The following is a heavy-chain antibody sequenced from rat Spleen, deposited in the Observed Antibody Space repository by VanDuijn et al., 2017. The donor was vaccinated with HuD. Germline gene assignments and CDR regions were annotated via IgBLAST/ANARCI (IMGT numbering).Heavy chain of an antibody. D-gene: IGHD1-10*01. J-gene: IGHJ2*01. V-gene: IGHV6-6*01. CDR3: TCADYNNYDYFDY. CDR2: IKAKSNNYAT. CDR1: GFTFSTAW. Sequence: EVQVLESGGGLVQPGNSLKLSCATSGFTFSTAWMYWYRQFPEKRLEWVARIKAKSNNYATDYTESVKGRFTISRDDSKSSIYLQMNNLKEENTAIYYCTCADYNNYDYFDYWGQGVMVTVSS.